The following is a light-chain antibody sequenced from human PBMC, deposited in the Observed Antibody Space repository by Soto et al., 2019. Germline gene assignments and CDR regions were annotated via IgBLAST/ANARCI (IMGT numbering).Light chain of an antibody. CDR1: SSNTGSNY. J-gene: IGLJ1*01. CDR2: RNN. Sequence: QSELTQPPSASRAPGQRVTISCSGSSSNTGSNYVYWYQQLPGTAPKLLIYRNNQRPSGVPDRFSGSKSGTSASLAISGLRSEDEADYSCAAWDHSLSGFVFGTGTRSPS. V-gene: IGLV1-47*01. CDR3: AAWDHSLSGFV.